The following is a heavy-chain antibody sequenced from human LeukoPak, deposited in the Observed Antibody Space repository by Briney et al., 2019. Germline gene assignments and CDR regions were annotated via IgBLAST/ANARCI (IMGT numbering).Heavy chain of an antibody. V-gene: IGHV3-30-3*01. Sequence: GGSQRLSCAASGFTFSSYTMHWVRQAPGKGLEWVTTISYDGSNIYYADSVKGRFTISRDNSKSTLFLQMNSLRAEDTAVYYCARGLSQQLTNWFDPWGQGTLVTVSS. D-gene: IGHD6-13*01. CDR2: ISYDGSNI. CDR3: ARGLSQQLTNWFDP. J-gene: IGHJ5*02. CDR1: GFTFSSYT.